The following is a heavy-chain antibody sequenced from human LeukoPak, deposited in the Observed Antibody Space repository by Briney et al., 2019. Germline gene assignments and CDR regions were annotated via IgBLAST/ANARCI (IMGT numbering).Heavy chain of an antibody. D-gene: IGHD7-27*01. Sequence: PGGSLRLSCAASGLTFSNAWMSWVRQAPGKGLEWVAFIRHDGSNKYHSNSVQGRFTISRDNSRNTLYLQLNSLRPEDTAVYYCTKVRLLGALDDAFDVWGQGTMVTVSS. V-gene: IGHV3-30*02. CDR3: TKVRLLGALDDAFDV. CDR1: GLTFSNAW. CDR2: IRHDGSNK. J-gene: IGHJ3*01.